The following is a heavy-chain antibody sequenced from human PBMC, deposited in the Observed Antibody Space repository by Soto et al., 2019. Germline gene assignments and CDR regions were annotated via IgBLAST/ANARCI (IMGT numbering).Heavy chain of an antibody. D-gene: IGHD3-9*01. CDR1: GGSISSSSYY. V-gene: IGHV4-39*01. J-gene: IGHJ4*02. Sequence: QLQLQESGPGLVKPSETLSLTCTVSGGSISSSSYYWGWIRQPPGKGLEWIGGIYYSGLTYYNPSLKSRVTMSVDKSKNQFSLKLSSLTAADTAVYYCARLEGLATISYYFDYWGQGTLVTVSS. CDR3: ARLEGLATISYYFDY. CDR2: IYYSGLT.